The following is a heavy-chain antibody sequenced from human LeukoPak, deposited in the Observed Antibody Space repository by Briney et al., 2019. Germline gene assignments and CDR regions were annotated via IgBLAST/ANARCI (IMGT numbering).Heavy chain of an antibody. D-gene: IGHD4-17*01. CDR2: ISSSSSTI. CDR3: ARGVGEATVRRAAFDI. J-gene: IGHJ3*02. V-gene: IGHV3-48*01. CDR1: GFTFSSYS. Sequence: GGSLRLSCAASGFTFSSYSMNWVRQAPGKGLEWVSYISSSSSTIYYADSVKGRFTISRDNAKNSLYLQMYSLRAEDTAVYYCARGVGEATVRRAAFDIWGQGTMVTVSS.